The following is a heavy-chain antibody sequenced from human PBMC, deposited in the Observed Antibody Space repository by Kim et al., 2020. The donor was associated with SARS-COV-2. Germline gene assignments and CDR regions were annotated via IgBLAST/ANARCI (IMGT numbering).Heavy chain of an antibody. CDR3: ARDLRGGSHYYYYYGMDV. J-gene: IGHJ6*02. D-gene: IGHD3-16*01. V-gene: IGHV3-21*01. CDR1: GFTFSSYS. CDR2: ISSSSSYI. Sequence: GGSLRLSCAASGFTFSSYSMNWVRQAPGKGLEWVSSISSSSSYIYYADSVKGRFTISRDNAKNSLYLQMNSLRAEDTAVYYCARDLRGGSHYYYYYGMDVWGQGTTVTVSS.